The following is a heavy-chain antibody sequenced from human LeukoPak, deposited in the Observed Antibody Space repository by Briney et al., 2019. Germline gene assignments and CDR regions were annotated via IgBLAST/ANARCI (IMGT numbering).Heavy chain of an antibody. V-gene: IGHV1-18*01. J-gene: IGHJ4*02. D-gene: IGHD3-10*01. Sequence: GASVKVSCKASGYTFTTYGIRWVRQAPGQGLEWMGWISGYNGNTNYALKFQGRVTMTTDTSTSTAYMELRSLRSDDTAVYYCARDYYYGSGSYSGPDTDYWGQGTLVTVSS. CDR2: ISGYNGNT. CDR3: ARDYYYGSGSYSGPDTDY. CDR1: GYTFTTYG.